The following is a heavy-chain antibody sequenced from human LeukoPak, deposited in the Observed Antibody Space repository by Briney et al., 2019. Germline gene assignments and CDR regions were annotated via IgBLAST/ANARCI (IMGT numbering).Heavy chain of an antibody. D-gene: IGHD1-7*01. CDR1: GGSISSYY. CDR2: IYYTGST. J-gene: IGHJ5*02. Sequence: SETLSLTCTVSGGSISSYYWSWIRQPPGKGLEWIGYIYYTGSTNYNPSLKSRVTISVDTSNNQFSLKLSSVTAADTAVYYCAREDNLSYFPFDLWGQGTLVTVSS. V-gene: IGHV4-59*01. CDR3: AREDNLSYFPFDL.